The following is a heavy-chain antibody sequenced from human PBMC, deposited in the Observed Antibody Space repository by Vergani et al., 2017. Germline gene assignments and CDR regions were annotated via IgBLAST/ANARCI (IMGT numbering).Heavy chain of an antibody. CDR2: ISSSSSTI. V-gene: IGHV3-48*02. D-gene: IGHD6-13*01. CDR1: GFTFSSYS. Sequence: EVQLVESGGGLVQPGGSLRLSCAASGFTFSSYSMNWVRQAPGKGLEWVSYISSSSSTIYYADSVKGRFTISRDNAKNSLYLQMNSLRDEDTAVYYCARMLLVYPFYYYYGMDVWGQGTTVTVSS. J-gene: IGHJ6*02. CDR3: ARMLLVYPFYYYYGMDV.